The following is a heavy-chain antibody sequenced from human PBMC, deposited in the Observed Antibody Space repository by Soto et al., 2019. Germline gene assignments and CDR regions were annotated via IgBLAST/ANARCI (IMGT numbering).Heavy chain of an antibody. V-gene: IGHV4-39*01. CDR2: ISYSGST. D-gene: IGHD2-2*01. CDR1: GGSISSRSYY. CDR3: ARHGVIQLVVPAVMPPDY. J-gene: IGHJ4*02. Sequence: QLHLQESGPGLVKPSETLSLTCTVSGGSISSRSYYWGWIRQPPGKGLEWIGSISYSGSTYYNPSLDSRVTISVDTSKTQFSLKRTSVTAADTAVYYCARHGVIQLVVPAVMPPDYWGQGTLVTVSS.